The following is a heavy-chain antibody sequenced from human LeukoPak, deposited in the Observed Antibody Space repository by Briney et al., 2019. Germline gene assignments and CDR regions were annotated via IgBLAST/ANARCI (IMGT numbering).Heavy chain of an antibody. CDR3: ARDTGEDYYMDV. V-gene: IGHV4-61*02. Sequence: PSETLSLTCTVSGGSISSGSYYWSWIRQPAGEGLEWIGRIYTSGSTNYNPSLKSRVTISVDTSKNQFSLKLSSVTAADTAVYYCARDTGEDYYMDVWGKGTTVTVSS. CDR1: GGSISSGSYY. J-gene: IGHJ6*03. D-gene: IGHD1-26*01. CDR2: IYTSGST.